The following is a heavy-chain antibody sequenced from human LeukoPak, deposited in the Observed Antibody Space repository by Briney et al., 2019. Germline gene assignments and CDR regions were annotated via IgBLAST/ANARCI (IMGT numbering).Heavy chain of an antibody. Sequence: GGSLRLSCAASGFTFSAYAMSWVRQAPGKGLEWVSAISASSDSTYYADSVKGRFTISRDNSKNTMYLQMNSLKAEDTALYYCAKERVKLAARPVGLDYWGQGTLVTVSS. J-gene: IGHJ4*02. D-gene: IGHD6-6*01. CDR3: AKERVKLAARPVGLDY. CDR1: GFTFSAYA. CDR2: ISASSDST. V-gene: IGHV3-23*01.